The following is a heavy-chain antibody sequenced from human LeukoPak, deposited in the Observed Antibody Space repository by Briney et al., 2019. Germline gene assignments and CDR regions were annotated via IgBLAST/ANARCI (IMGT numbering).Heavy chain of an antibody. V-gene: IGHV3-74*01. D-gene: IGHD5-24*01. Sequence: PGRSLRLSCAASGFTFSSHWMHWVRQAPGKGLVWVSRIDNDGSVTGYADPVKGRFTISRDNAKNTLYLQMNGLRAEDTAVYYCARSVNGYNYGWGQGTLVTVAS. CDR2: IDNDGSVT. CDR1: GFTFSSHW. CDR3: ARSVNGYNYG. J-gene: IGHJ4*02.